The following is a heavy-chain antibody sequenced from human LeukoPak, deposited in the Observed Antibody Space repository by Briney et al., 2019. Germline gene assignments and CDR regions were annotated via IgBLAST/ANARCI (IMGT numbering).Heavy chain of an antibody. CDR2: ISGSGSNM. V-gene: IGHV3-48*03. J-gene: IGHJ4*02. CDR3: ARSHLEYCGSTSCYLRSYNFDY. D-gene: IGHD2-2*01. CDR1: GFTFSSYE. Sequence: GGSLRLSCAASGFTFSSYEMNWVRQAPGKGLEWFSYISGSGSNMYYADSVKGRSTISRDNAKNSLYLQMYSLRAEDTAVYYCARSHLEYCGSTSCYLRSYNFDYWGQGTLVTVSS.